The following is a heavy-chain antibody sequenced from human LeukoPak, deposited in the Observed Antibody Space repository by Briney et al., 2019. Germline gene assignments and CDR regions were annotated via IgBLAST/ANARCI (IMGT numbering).Heavy chain of an antibody. CDR2: IYSGGST. CDR3: ARENRAYYYDSSGYYPTYYFDY. D-gene: IGHD3-22*01. Sequence: GGSLRLSCAASGFTVSSNYMSWVRQAPGKGLEWVSVIYSGGSTYYADSVKGRFTISRDNSKNTLYLQMNSLRAEDTAVYYCARENRAYYYDSSGYYPTYYFDYWGQGTLVTVSS. CDR1: GFTVSSNY. J-gene: IGHJ4*02. V-gene: IGHV3-66*01.